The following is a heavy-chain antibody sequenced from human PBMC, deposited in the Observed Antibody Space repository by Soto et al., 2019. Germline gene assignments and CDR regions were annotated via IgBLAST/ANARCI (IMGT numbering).Heavy chain of an antibody. Sequence: QITLNESGPTQVKPRQTLTLTCTFSGFSLTTSGVGVGWIRQSPGKAPEWLALIYWDDDKRYSPSLKSRLTITKDTSKNQVFLTMADLDPADTATYYCAHRVLRTVFGLVTTTAIYFDFWGQGTPFAVSS. V-gene: IGHV2-5*02. D-gene: IGHD3-3*01. J-gene: IGHJ4*02. CDR2: IYWDDDK. CDR1: GFSLTTSGVG. CDR3: AHRVLRTVFGLVTTTAIYFDF.